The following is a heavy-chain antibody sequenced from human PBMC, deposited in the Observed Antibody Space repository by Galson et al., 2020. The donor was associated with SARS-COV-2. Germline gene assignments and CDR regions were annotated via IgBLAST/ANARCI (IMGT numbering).Heavy chain of an antibody. CDR2: VYPSGTT. D-gene: IGHD3-22*01. CDR3: ARQGVNMIVLVTVPGWYFDL. Sequence: SETLSLTCTVSGYYVSTTNYWGWVRQPPGRGLEWIGSVYPSGTTYYNPPLKSRVTLSVDTSKNQFSLRLDSVTAADTALYYCARQGVNMIVLVTVPGWYFDLWGRGTLVTVSS. V-gene: IGHV4-38-2*02. J-gene: IGHJ2*01. CDR1: GYYVSTTNY.